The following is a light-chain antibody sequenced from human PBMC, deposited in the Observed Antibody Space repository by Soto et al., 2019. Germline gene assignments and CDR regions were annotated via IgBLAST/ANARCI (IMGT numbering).Light chain of an antibody. CDR2: AAS. V-gene: IGKV3-20*01. Sequence: EIVLTQSPGTLSLSPGERAPLSCRASQSLSTNSLAWYQQKPGQTPRLLIYAASTGDTDIPDRFNGSGSGTDFALTISRLEPEDFALYYCQQYNNWPPRTFGQGTKVDIK. CDR3: QQYNNWPPRT. CDR1: QSLSTNS. J-gene: IGKJ1*01.